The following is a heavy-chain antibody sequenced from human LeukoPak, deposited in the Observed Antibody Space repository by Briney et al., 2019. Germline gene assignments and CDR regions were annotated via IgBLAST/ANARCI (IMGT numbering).Heavy chain of an antibody. J-gene: IGHJ4*02. CDR1: GYSFTSYW. Sequence: PGEALQISFKGAGYSFTSYWIRWGRRMPGKGGEWRGRIDPSDSYTNYSPSFQGHVTISADKSISTAYLQWSSLKASDTAMYYCARLFVDTAMGTADFGYWGQGTLVTVSS. D-gene: IGHD5-18*01. V-gene: IGHV5-10-1*01. CDR2: IDPSDSYT. CDR3: ARLFVDTAMGTADFGY.